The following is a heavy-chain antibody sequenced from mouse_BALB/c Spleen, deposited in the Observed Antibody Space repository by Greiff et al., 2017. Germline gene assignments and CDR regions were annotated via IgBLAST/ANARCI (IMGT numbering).Heavy chain of an antibody. J-gene: IGHJ3*01. D-gene: IGHD2-1*01. V-gene: IGHV2-2*02. Sequence: VKLVESGPGLVQPSQSLSITCTVSGFSLTSYGVHWVRQSPGKGLEWLGVIWSGGSTDYNAAFISRLSISKDNSKSQVFFKMNSLQANDTAIYYCATHLPRGFAYWGQGTLVTVSA. CDR3: ATHLPRGFAY. CDR2: IWSGGST. CDR1: GFSLTSYG.